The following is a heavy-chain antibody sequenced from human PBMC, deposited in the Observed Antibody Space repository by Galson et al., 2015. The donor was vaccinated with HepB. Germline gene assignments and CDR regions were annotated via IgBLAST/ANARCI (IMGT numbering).Heavy chain of an antibody. CDR3: TRVVAVSGNGDFDH. CDR2: IRSKAYGGTT. V-gene: IGHV3-49*04. Sequence: SLRLSCAASGFTFGDYAMNWVRQAPGKGLEWVGFIRSKAYGGTTEYAASVKGRFSISRDDSKSIAYLQVNSLKIEDTAVYYCTRVVAVSGNGDFDHWGQGTLVIVSS. J-gene: IGHJ4*02. D-gene: IGHD3-3*01. CDR1: GFTFGDYA.